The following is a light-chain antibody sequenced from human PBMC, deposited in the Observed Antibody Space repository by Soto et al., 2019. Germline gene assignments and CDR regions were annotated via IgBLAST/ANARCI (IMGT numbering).Light chain of an antibody. CDR2: DAS. CDR1: QSVSSY. CDR3: QQRSNWPQLT. Sequence: EIVLTQSPATLSLSPGERATLSCRASQSVSSYLAWYHQKPGQAPRLLIYDASNRATGIPARFSGSGSGTDFTLTISSLEPEDLAVYYCQQRSNWPQLTVGGGTKVEIK. V-gene: IGKV3-11*01. J-gene: IGKJ4*01.